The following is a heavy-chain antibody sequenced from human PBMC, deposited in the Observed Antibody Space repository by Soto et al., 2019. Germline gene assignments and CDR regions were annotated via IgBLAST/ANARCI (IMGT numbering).Heavy chain of an antibody. V-gene: IGHV4-39*01. CDR2: IYYSGST. CDR1: GGSISSSSYY. CDR3: ARNDFWSGYLMPHYYYYYMDA. Sequence: SETLSLTCTVSGGSISSSSYYWGWIRQPPGKGLEWIGSIYYSGSTYYNPSLKSRVTISVDTSKNQFSLKLSSVTAADTAVYYCARNDFWSGYLMPHYYYYYMDAWGKGTTVTVSS. J-gene: IGHJ6*03. D-gene: IGHD3-3*01.